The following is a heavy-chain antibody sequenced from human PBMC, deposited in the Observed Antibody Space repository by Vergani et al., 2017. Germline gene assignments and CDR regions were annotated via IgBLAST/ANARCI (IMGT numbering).Heavy chain of an antibody. D-gene: IGHD4-17*01. V-gene: IGHV4-39*01. Sequence: QLQLPESGPGLVKPSETLSLTCTVSGGSISSSSYYWGWIRQPPGKGLEWIGSIYYSGSTYYNPSLKSRVTISVDTSKNQFSLKLSSVTAADTAVYYCARHNGDDWFDPWGQGTLVTVSS. CDR2: IYYSGST. J-gene: IGHJ5*02. CDR3: ARHNGDDWFDP. CDR1: GGSISSSSYY.